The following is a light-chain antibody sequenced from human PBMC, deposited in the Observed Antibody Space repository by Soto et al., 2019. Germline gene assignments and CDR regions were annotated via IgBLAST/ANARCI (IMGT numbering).Light chain of an antibody. CDR2: GAS. CDR1: QSVSSN. J-gene: IGKJ1*01. Sequence: DRVMTQSPDTLSASPGERATLSCRASQSVSSNLAWYQQKPGQAPRLLIYGASTRATGIPARFSGSGSGTDFTLTISRLEPEDFAVYYCQQYGSSGTFGQGTKVDIK. CDR3: QQYGSSGT. V-gene: IGKV3-15*01.